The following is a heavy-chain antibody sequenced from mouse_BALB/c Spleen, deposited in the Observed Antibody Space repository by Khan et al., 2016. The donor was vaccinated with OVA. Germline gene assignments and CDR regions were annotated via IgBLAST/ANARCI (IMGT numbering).Heavy chain of an antibody. CDR3: TRLAYYYDSEGFAY. CDR2: VSTGDSYT. D-gene: IGHD1-1*01. J-gene: IGHJ3*01. CDR1: GFTFSTYG. V-gene: IGHV5-6*01. Sequence: EVELVESGGDLVKPGGSLKLSCAVSGFTFSTYGMSWVRQTPDKRLEWVATVSTGDSYTYYSDSVKGRFTISRDNAKNTLYLQMSGLKSEDTARFYCTRLAYYYDSEGFAYWGQGTLVTVSA.